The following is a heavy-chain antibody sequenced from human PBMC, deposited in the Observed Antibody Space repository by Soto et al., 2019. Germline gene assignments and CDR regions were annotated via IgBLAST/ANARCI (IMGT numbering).Heavy chain of an antibody. D-gene: IGHD3-22*01. CDR1: GFTFSSYA. CDR2: ISGSGGST. Sequence: AGGSLRLSCAASGFTFSSYAMSWVRQAPGKGLEWVSAISGSGGSTYYADSVKGRFTISRDNSKNTLYLQMNSLRAEDTAVYYCAKDSYDSSGYYYYYYGMDVWGQGTTVTVSS. CDR3: AKDSYDSSGYYYYYYGMDV. V-gene: IGHV3-23*01. J-gene: IGHJ6*02.